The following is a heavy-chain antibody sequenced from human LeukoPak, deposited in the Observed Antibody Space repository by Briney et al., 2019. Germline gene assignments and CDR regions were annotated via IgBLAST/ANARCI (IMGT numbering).Heavy chain of an antibody. J-gene: IGHJ6*03. CDR1: GFTFSSYS. D-gene: IGHD1-26*01. CDR2: ISSSSSYI. CDR3: ARVERATIPYYYYMDV. V-gene: IGHV3-21*01. Sequence: PGGSLRLSCAASGFTFSSYSMSWVRQAPGKGLEWVSSISSSSSYIYYADSVKGRFTISRDNAKNSLYLQMNSLRAEDTAVYYCARVERATIPYYYYMDVWGKGTTVTVSS.